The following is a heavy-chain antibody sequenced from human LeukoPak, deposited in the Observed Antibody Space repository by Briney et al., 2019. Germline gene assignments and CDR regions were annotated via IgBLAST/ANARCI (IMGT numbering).Heavy chain of an antibody. CDR2: IYYSGST. CDR1: GGSISSYY. Sequence: PSGTLSLTCTVAGGSISSYYWSWIRQPPGKGLEWIGYIYYSGSTNYNPSLKSRVTISVDTSKNQFSLKLSSVTAADTAVYYCARTIVVVPAAMLPYHYYMDVRGKGTTVTVSS. V-gene: IGHV4-59*01. J-gene: IGHJ6*03. CDR3: ARTIVVVPAAMLPYHYYMDV. D-gene: IGHD2-2*01.